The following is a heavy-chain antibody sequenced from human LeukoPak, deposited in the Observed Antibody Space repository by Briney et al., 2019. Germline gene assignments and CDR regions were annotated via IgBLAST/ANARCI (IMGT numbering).Heavy chain of an antibody. V-gene: IGHV4-59*01. J-gene: IGHJ4*02. CDR2: IYYSGST. CDR1: GGSISSYY. CDR3: ARYCSSTSCYGGLDY. D-gene: IGHD2-2*01. Sequence: SETLSLTCTVSGGSISSYYWSWIRQPPGKGLEWIGYIYYSGSTNYNPSLKSRVTISVDTSKNQFSLKLSSVTAADTAVYYGARYCSSTSCYGGLDYWGQGTLITVSS.